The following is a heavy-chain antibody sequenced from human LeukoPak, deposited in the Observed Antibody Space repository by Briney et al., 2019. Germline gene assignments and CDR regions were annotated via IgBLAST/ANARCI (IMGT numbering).Heavy chain of an antibody. CDR1: GFTFSSYG. D-gene: IGHD3-10*01. CDR3: ARGPDYYGSGSYYAPFDY. Sequence: GGSLRLSCAASGFTFSSYGMHWVRQAPGKGLEWVAFIRYDGSNKYYADSVKGRFTISRDNSKNTLYLQMNSLRAEDTAVYYCARGPDYYGSGSYYAPFDYWGQGTLVTVSS. J-gene: IGHJ4*02. V-gene: IGHV3-30*02. CDR2: IRYDGSNK.